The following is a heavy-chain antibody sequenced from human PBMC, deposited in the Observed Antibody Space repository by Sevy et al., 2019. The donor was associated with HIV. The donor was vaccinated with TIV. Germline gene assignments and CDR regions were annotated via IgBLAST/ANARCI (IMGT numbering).Heavy chain of an antibody. CDR2: ISYEGTET. CDR3: GRAMDV. CDR1: GFAFSTHA. J-gene: IGHJ6*02. Sequence: GGSLRLSCAASGFAFSTHAMHWVRQAPGKGLEWVAVISYEGTETFYAASVEGRFTISRDNSKNMLSLQINSLKPEDTAVYYCGRAMDVWGQGTTVTVSS. V-gene: IGHV3-30-3*01.